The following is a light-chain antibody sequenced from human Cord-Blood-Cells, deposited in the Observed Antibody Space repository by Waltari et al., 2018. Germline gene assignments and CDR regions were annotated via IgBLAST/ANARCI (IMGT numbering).Light chain of an antibody. CDR3: RQSYSTPIT. Sequence: DIQMTQSPSSLSASVGDRVTITCRASQSISSYLNWYQQKPGKAPKLLIDAASSLQSGVQSRFSCSGSGTDFSLTISSLQPEDFATYYCRQSYSTPITLGQGTRLEIK. V-gene: IGKV1-39*01. CDR2: AAS. J-gene: IGKJ5*01. CDR1: QSISSY.